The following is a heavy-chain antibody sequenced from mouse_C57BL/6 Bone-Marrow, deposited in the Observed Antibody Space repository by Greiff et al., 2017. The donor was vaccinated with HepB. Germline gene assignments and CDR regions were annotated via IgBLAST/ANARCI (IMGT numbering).Heavy chain of an antibody. J-gene: IGHJ1*03. CDR2: ISDGGSYT. CDR3: ASDYYGSHWYFDV. D-gene: IGHD1-1*01. Sequence: EVQLVESGGGLVKPGGSLKLSCAASGFTFSSYAMSWVRQTPEKRLEWVATISDGGSYTYYPDNVKGRFTISRDNAKNNLYLQMSHLKSEDTAMYYCASDYYGSHWYFDVWGTGTTVTVSS. CDR1: GFTFSSYA. V-gene: IGHV5-4*01.